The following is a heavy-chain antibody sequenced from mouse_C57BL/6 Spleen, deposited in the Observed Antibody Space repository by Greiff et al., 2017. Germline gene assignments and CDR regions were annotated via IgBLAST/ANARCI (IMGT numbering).Heavy chain of an antibody. J-gene: IGHJ2*01. Sequence: VQLVESGAELVRPGASVTLSCKASGYTFTDYEMHWVKQTPVHGLEWIGAIDPETGGTAYNQKFKGKAILTADKSSSTAYMELRSLTSEDSAVYYCTGGYDYDLDYWGQGTTLTVSS. D-gene: IGHD2-4*01. V-gene: IGHV1-15*01. CDR3: TGGYDYDLDY. CDR2: IDPETGGT. CDR1: GYTFTDYE.